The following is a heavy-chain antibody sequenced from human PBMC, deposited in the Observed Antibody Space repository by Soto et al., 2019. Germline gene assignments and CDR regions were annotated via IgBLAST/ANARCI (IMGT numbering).Heavy chain of an antibody. J-gene: IGHJ5*02. V-gene: IGHV4-31*03. D-gene: IGHD3-3*01. CDR2: IYYSGST. CDR1: GGSISSGDYY. CDR3: ARWWSGSRQGFDP. Sequence: QVQLQESDPGLVKPSQTLSLTCTVSGGSISSGDYYWSWIRQHPGKGLEWIGYIYYSGSTYYNPSLKSRVIISVDTSKNQFSLKLSSVTAADTAVYYCARWWSGSRQGFDPWGQGTLVTVSS.